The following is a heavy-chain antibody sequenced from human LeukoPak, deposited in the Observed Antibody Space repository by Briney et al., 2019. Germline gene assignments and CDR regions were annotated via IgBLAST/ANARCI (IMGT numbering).Heavy chain of an antibody. CDR2: ISAYNGST. V-gene: IGHV1-18*01. D-gene: IGHD6-19*01. Sequence: ASVKVSCKASGYTFTSYGISWVRQAPGQGLEWMGWISAYNGSTNYAQKLQGRVTMNTDTSTSTAYMELRSLRSDDTAVYYCARGYSSGWYSGWYFDLWGRGTLVTVSS. CDR3: ARGYSSGWYSGWYFDL. CDR1: GYTFTSYG. J-gene: IGHJ2*01.